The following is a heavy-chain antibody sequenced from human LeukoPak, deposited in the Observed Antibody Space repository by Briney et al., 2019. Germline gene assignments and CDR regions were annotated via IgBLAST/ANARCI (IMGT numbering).Heavy chain of an antibody. CDR3: ARDPGTAHFDY. Sequence: ASVKVSCKASGYTFTSYYMHWVRQAPGQGLEWMGIINPSGGSTNYAQKFQGRVTMTRDTSTSTVYMELSSLRSEDTAVYYCARDPGTAHFDYWGQGTLVTVSS. CDR1: GYTFTSYY. D-gene: IGHD1-7*01. V-gene: IGHV1-46*01. CDR2: INPSGGST. J-gene: IGHJ4*02.